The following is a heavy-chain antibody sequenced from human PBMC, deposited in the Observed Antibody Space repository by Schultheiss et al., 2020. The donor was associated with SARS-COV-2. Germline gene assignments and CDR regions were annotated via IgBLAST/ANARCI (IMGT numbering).Heavy chain of an antibody. V-gene: IGHV3-23*01. CDR3: AKEPYYDSSGYTFDY. D-gene: IGHD3-22*01. CDR2: ISGSGGST. CDR1: GFTFSYYY. J-gene: IGHJ4*02. Sequence: GESLKISCAASGFTFSYYYMSGVRQAPGKGLEWVSAISGSGGSTYYADSVKGRFTISRDNSKNTLYLQMNSLRAEDTAVYYCAKEPYYDSSGYTFDYWGQGTLVTVSS.